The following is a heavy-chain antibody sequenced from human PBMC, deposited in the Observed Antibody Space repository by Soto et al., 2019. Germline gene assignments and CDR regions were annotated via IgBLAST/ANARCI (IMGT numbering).Heavy chain of an antibody. CDR2: ISYDASAS. V-gene: IGHV3-30-3*01. CDR3: VRDYNDGSGRFDY. D-gene: IGHD3-22*01. CDR1: GITFSAFA. Sequence: QVQLLESGGGVVQPGTSLRLSCAASGITFSAFAMHWVRQVPGKGLEWVARISYDASASSNADSVKGRFTISRDNSRSTLYLQMNSLRTEDTAIYYCVRDYNDGSGRFDYWGQGALVTVSS. J-gene: IGHJ4*02.